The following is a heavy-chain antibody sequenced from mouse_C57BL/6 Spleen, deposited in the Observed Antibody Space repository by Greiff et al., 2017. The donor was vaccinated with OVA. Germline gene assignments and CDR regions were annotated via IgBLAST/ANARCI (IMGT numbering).Heavy chain of an antibody. CDR3: ARSLYGSSGGYYFDY. CDR1: GYTFTSYW. CDR2: IDPSDSYT. V-gene: IGHV1-69*01. D-gene: IGHD1-1*01. J-gene: IGHJ2*01. Sequence: VQLQQPGAELVMPGASVKLSCKASGYTFTSYWMRWVKQRPGQGLEWIGEIDPSDSYTNYNQKFKGKSTLTVDKSSSTAYMQLSSLTSEDSAVYYCARSLYGSSGGYYFDYWGQGTTLTVSS.